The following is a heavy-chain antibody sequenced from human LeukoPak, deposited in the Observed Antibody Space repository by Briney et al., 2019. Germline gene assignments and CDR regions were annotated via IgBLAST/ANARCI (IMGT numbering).Heavy chain of an antibody. CDR3: ARQDDYGDSYDY. CDR2: INPNSGGT. V-gene: IGHV1-2*02. Sequence: GASVKVSCKASGYTFTGYYIHWVRQAPGQGLEWMGWINPNSGGTNYAQKFQGRVTMTRDTSISTAYMELSRLRSDDTAVYYCARQDDYGDSYDYWGQGTLVTVSS. CDR1: GYTFTGYY. D-gene: IGHD4-17*01. J-gene: IGHJ4*02.